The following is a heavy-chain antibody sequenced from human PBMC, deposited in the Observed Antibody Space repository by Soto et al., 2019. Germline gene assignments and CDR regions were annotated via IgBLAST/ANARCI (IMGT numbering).Heavy chain of an antibody. V-gene: IGHV1-69*13. CDR1: GDVFRSYG. CDR2: IIPISGTT. D-gene: IGHD2-8*01. J-gene: IGHJ6*02. CDR3: ARVRCFNGLCHTADYGMDV. Sequence: GASVKVSCKASGDVFRSYGINWVRQAPGQGLEWMGGIIPISGTTNYAQKFQGRVAITADESTDTVYMELSRLRSEDTAVYFCARVRCFNGLCHTADYGMDVWGQGTTVTASS.